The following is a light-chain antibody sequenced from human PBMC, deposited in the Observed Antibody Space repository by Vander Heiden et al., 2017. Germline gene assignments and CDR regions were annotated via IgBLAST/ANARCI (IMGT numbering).Light chain of an antibody. Sequence: EVVMTQSPATLSVSPGERANLSCRSSQSVNNKLAWYQQKPGQAPRPLIYGASTRATSIPARFSGSGSGTEFTLTISSLQSEDFAVYYCQQYHNWPPLTFGGGTKVEIK. CDR3: QQYHNWPPLT. V-gene: IGKV3-15*01. CDR2: GAS. CDR1: QSVNNK. J-gene: IGKJ4*01.